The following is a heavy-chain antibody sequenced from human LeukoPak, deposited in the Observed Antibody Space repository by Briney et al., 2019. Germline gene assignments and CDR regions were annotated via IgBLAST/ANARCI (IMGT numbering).Heavy chain of an antibody. J-gene: IGHJ4*02. D-gene: IGHD6-19*01. CDR3: AGGHSSGWDFDY. Sequence: SETLSLTCTVSGGSISSYYWSWIRQPPGKGLEWIGYIYYSGSTNYNPSLKSRVTISVDTSKNQFSLKLSSVTAADTAVYYCAGGHSSGWDFDYWGQGTLVTVSS. V-gene: IGHV4-59*01. CDR2: IYYSGST. CDR1: GGSISSYY.